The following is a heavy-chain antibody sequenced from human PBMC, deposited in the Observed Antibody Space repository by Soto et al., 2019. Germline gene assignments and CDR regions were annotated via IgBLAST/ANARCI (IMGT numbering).Heavy chain of an antibody. D-gene: IGHD4-17*01. V-gene: IGHV4-31*03. CDR3: ARDTVTPRNYYGMDV. CDR2: IYYSGST. CDR1: GGSISSGGYY. Sequence: SETLSLTCTVSGGSISSGGYYWSWIRQHPGKGLEWIGYIYYSGSTYYNPSLKSRVTISVDTSKNQFSLKLSSVTAAGTAVYYCARDTVTPRNYYGMDVWGQGTTVTVSS. J-gene: IGHJ6*02.